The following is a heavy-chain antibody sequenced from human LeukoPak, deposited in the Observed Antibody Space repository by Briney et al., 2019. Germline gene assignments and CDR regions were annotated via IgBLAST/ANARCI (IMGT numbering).Heavy chain of an antibody. CDR2: IKSKTDGGTT. CDR3: SSPDFDY. V-gene: IGHV3-15*01. Sequence: GGSLRLSCAASRLTFSKAWMSWVRQAPGKGLEWVGRIKSKTDGGTTDYAAPVKGRFTILRDDSKNTLYLQMNSLKTEDTAVYYCSSPDFDYWGQGTLVTVSS. J-gene: IGHJ4*02. CDR1: RLTFSKAW.